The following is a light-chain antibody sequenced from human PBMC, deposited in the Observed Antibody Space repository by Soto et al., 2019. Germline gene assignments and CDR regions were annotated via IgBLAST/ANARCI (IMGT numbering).Light chain of an antibody. CDR3: QKYNSSPWT. V-gene: IGKV1-27*01. CDR1: QGIHNY. Sequence: DIQMTQAPSSLSASVGDRVTITCRASQGIHNYLAWYQQKPGKVPKLLIEAASTLQSGVPSRFSGSGSGTDFTLTISRLQPEDVATYYCQKYNSSPWTFGQGTKVQIK. CDR2: AAS. J-gene: IGKJ1*01.